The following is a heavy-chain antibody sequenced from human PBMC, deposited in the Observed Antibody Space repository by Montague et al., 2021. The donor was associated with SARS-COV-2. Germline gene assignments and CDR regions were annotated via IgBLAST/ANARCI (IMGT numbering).Heavy chain of an antibody. Sequence: SETLSLTCSVSGFSVSSGYYWGWIRQTPGKGLEWIGSRYQNGATXYSPSLKRPVTILLDTSKNQFSLSLTSVTAADTAVYYCARSGVGIFDFSYFDSWGQGSLVIVSS. CDR2: RYQNGAT. V-gene: IGHV4-38-2*02. J-gene: IGHJ4*02. CDR1: GFSVSSGYY. D-gene: IGHD3-3*01. CDR3: ARSGVGIFDFSYFDS.